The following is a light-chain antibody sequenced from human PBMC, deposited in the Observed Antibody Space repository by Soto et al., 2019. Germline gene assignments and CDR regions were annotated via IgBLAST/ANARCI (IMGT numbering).Light chain of an antibody. J-gene: IGLJ1*01. CDR1: SSDVGSYDL. CDR3: CSVAGSSTYV. Sequence: QSALTQPASVSGSPGQSITISCTGTSSDVGSYDLVSWYQHNPGKAPKLMIYEVSKRPSGVSNRFSGSKSDNTASLTISGLQAEDGAAYYCCSVAGSSTYVFGPGTKVTVL. V-gene: IGLV2-23*02. CDR2: EVS.